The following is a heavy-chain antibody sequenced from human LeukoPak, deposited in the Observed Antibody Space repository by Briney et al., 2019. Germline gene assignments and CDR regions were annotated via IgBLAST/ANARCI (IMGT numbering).Heavy chain of an antibody. Sequence: ASVKISCTASGYTFTNFGFSWVRQAPGRGLEWMGWISAYNGDTEYPQSLQGRVTLTTDTSTRTAYMEVRSLRSDDTAVYYCARSYGKGYLDYWGQGTLITVSS. V-gene: IGHV1-18*01. CDR2: ISAYNGDT. D-gene: IGHD3-10*01. J-gene: IGHJ4*02. CDR3: ARSYGKGYLDY. CDR1: GYTFTNFG.